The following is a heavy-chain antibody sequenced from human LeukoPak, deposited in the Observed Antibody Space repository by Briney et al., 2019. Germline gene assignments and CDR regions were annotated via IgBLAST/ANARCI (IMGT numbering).Heavy chain of an antibody. CDR1: GFTFSSYE. CDR3: ARAGPTYYDFWSGYYSYYYYMDV. V-gene: IGHV3-48*03. D-gene: IGHD3-3*01. CDR2: ISSSGATK. J-gene: IGHJ6*03. Sequence: GGSLRLSCAASGFTFSSYEMNWVRQAPGNGLEWISYISSSGATKYYTDSVKGRFTISRDNAKNTLYLQMNSLRAEDTAVYYCARAGPTYYDFWSGYYSYYYYMDVWGKGTTVTVSS.